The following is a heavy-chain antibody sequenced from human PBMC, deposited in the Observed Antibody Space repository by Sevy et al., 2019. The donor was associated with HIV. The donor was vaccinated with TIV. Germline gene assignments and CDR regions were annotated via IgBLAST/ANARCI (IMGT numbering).Heavy chain of an antibody. Sequence: GGSLRLSCAASGFTFDDYAMHWVRQAPGKGLEWVSGISWNSGSIGYADSVKGRFTISRDNAKNSLYLQMNSLRAEDTALYYCAKARRVVVEEGAFDIWGQGTMVTVSS. J-gene: IGHJ3*02. CDR2: ISWNSGSI. V-gene: IGHV3-9*01. D-gene: IGHD3-22*01. CDR3: AKARRVVVEEGAFDI. CDR1: GFTFDDYA.